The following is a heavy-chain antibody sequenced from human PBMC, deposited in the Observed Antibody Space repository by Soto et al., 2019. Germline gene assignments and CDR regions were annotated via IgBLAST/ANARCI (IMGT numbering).Heavy chain of an antibody. J-gene: IGHJ3*02. CDR3: ERVQYTSGWPYSFDI. Sequence: SVKVSCKASGGTFSSYPINWVRQVPGQGLEWMGGIIPILGTANYAQKFQGRVTITPDKSTSTAYMELSSLRSDDTAVYYCERVQYTSGWPYSFDIWGQGTMVTVSS. D-gene: IGHD6-19*01. CDR2: IIPILGTA. CDR1: GGTFSSYP. V-gene: IGHV1-69*10.